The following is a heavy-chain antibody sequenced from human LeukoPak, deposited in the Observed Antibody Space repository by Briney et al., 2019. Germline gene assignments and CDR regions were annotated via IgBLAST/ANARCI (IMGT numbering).Heavy chain of an antibody. CDR3: AKDVGRDGYNFDY. CDR2: ISGSGGST. V-gene: IGHV3-23*01. CDR1: GFTFSSFA. J-gene: IGHJ4*02. D-gene: IGHD5-24*01. Sequence: GGSLRLSCAASGFTFSSFAMSWVRQAPGKGLEWVSAISGSGGSTYYADSVKGRFTISRDNSKNTLYLQMNSLRAEDTAVYYCAKDVGRDGYNFDYWGQGTLVTVSS.